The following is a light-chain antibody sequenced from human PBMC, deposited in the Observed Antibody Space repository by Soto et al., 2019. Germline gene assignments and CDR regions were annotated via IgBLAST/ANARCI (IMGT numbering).Light chain of an antibody. V-gene: IGKV1-39*01. Sequence: IQMTQSPSSLSASVGDRVTITCRASQRISNYLNWYQQKPGKAPKLLIYAASNLQSGVPSRFSGSGSGTDFTLTISNLQSEDFATYYCQQTYSTPFTFGPGTKVDIK. CDR1: QRISNY. J-gene: IGKJ3*01. CDR2: AAS. CDR3: QQTYSTPFT.